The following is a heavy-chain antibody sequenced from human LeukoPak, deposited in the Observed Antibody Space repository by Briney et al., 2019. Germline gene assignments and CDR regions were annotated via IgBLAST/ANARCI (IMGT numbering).Heavy chain of an antibody. V-gene: IGHV3-23*01. D-gene: IGHD3-10*01. J-gene: IGHJ4*02. CDR1: GFTFSNYF. Sequence: GGSLRLSCAASGFTFSNYFFSWFRQAPGKGLEWVSTITTTGFNTYSADSVKGGFTISRDNSRSTLDRQMSSLGAEDTAVYYCAKRQDRSYDFWGRGTLVTVSS. CDR2: ITTTGFNT. CDR3: AKRQDRSYDF.